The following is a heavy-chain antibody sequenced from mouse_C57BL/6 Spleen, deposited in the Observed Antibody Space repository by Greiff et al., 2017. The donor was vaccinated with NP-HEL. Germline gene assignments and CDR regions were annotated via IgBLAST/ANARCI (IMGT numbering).Heavy chain of an antibody. CDR2: IYPSDSET. D-gene: IGHD2-5*01. J-gene: IGHJ3*01. Sequence: QVQLQQPGAELVRPGSSVKLSCKASGYTFTSYWMAWVKQRPGQGLEWIGNIYPSDSETHYNQKFKDKATLTVDKSSSTAYMQLSSLTSEDSAVYYCARYYSNSFAYWGQGTLVTVSA. CDR1: GYTFTSYW. V-gene: IGHV1-61*01. CDR3: ARYYSNSFAY.